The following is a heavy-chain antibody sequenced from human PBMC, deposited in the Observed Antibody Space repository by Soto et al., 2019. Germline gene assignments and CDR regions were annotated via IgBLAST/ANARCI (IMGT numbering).Heavy chain of an antibody. J-gene: IGHJ4*02. CDR2: ISSSSSYI. Sequence: GGSLRLSCAASGFTFSSYSMNWVRQAPGKGLEWVSSISSSSSYIYYADSVKGRFTISRDNAKNSLYLQMNSLRAEDTAVYYCARIVAVAGTGGIDYWGQGTLVTVSS. CDR1: GFTFSSYS. V-gene: IGHV3-21*01. D-gene: IGHD6-19*01. CDR3: ARIVAVAGTGGIDY.